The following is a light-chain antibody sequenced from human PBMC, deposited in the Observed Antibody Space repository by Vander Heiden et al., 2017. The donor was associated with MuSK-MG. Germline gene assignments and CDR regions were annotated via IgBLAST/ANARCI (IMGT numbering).Light chain of an antibody. CDR2: EAI. CDR1: QSVNSY. CDR3: QQRSQSPPGLT. V-gene: IGKV3-11*01. J-gene: IGKJ4*01. Sequence: EVVLTQSPATLSLSPGERATLSCRANQSVNSYLAWYQQRHGQAPRLLIYEAINRATGITARFSGSGSGTDFTLTISSLEPEDFAVYYCQQRSQSPPGLTFGGGTKVEIK.